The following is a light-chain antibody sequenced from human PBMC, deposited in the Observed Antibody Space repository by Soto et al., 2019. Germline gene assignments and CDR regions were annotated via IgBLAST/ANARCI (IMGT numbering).Light chain of an antibody. CDR2: GAS. CDR3: LQYGSSPPCT. Sequence: EIVLTQSPGTLSLSPGERATLSCRASQSVSSSYLAWYQQKPGQAPRLLIYGASSRATGIPDRFSGSGSGTDFTLTISRLEPEDFAVYYCLQYGSSPPCTFGQGTKLEIK. J-gene: IGKJ2*02. CDR1: QSVSSSY. V-gene: IGKV3-20*01.